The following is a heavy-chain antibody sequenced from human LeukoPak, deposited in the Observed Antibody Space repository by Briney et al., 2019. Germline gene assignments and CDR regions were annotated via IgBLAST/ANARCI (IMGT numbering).Heavy chain of an antibody. Sequence: ASVKVSCKASGYTFTGYYMHWVRQAPGQGLEWMGWINPNSGGTNYAQKFQGRVTMTGDTSSSTAYMELSRLRFDDTVVYYCARGPRITIFGVVMANDAFDIWGQGTMVTVSS. V-gene: IGHV1-2*02. J-gene: IGHJ3*02. D-gene: IGHD3-3*01. CDR2: INPNSGGT. CDR1: GYTFTGYY. CDR3: ARGPRITIFGVVMANDAFDI.